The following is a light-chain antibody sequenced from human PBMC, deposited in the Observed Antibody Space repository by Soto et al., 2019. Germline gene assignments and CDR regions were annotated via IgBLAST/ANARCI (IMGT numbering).Light chain of an antibody. CDR1: SSDVGGDYNY. CDR2: EVS. J-gene: IGLJ3*02. V-gene: IGLV2-14*01. CDR3: ISYSSSSTLGV. Sequence: QSALTQPASVSGSPGQSITISCTGTSSDVGGDYNYVSWYQQHPGKAPKLMIYEVSNRPSGVSNRFSGSKSGNTASLTISGLQAEDEADYYCISYSSSSTLGVFGGGTKLTVL.